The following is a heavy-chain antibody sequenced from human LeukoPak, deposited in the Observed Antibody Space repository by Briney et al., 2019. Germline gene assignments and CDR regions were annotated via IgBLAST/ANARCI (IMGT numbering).Heavy chain of an antibody. CDR2: IYNSGST. D-gene: IGHD6-13*01. J-gene: IGHJ4*02. V-gene: IGHV4-61*09. CDR1: GGSISSGGYY. Sequence: SQTLSLTCTVSGGSISSGGYYWSWIRQPPGKGLEWIGYIYNSGSTNYNPSLKSRVTISVDTSKNQFSLKLSSVTAADTAVYYCARHGKQQLVYYFDYWGQGTLVTVSS. CDR3: ARHGKQQLVYYFDY.